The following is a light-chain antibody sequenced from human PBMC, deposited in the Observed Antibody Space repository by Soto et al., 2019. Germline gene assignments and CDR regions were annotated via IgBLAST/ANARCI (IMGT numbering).Light chain of an antibody. Sequence: QSVLTQPASVSGSPGQAITVSCSGTSSDIGAHNFVSWYQQHPGKAPKLIIYEVINRPSGVSDRFSGSKSGNTASLTISGLQSEDEADYYCNSYTTSNTFDFGSGTKVTVL. V-gene: IGLV2-14*03. CDR3: NSYTTSNTFD. CDR1: SSDIGAHNF. J-gene: IGLJ1*01. CDR2: EVI.